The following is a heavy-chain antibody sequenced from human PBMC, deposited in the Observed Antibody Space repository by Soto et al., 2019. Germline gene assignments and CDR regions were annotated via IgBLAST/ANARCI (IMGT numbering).Heavy chain of an antibody. D-gene: IGHD6-19*01. V-gene: IGHV1-8*01. CDR2: IRPNGGAT. Sequence: ASVKVSCKTSGYSFNSYEISWVRQAPGHGLEWIGWIRPNGGATRSAQRFQGRLTLTRNTSLSTVYMELTSLRAEDTAVYFCVRDSGWPTNYFGPWGQGTLVTVSS. CDR1: GYSFNSYE. CDR3: VRDSGWPTNYFGP. J-gene: IGHJ5*02.